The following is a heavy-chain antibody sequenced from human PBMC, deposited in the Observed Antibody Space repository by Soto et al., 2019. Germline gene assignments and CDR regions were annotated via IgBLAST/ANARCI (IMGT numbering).Heavy chain of an antibody. D-gene: IGHD2-15*01. Sequence: EVQLLESVGGLVQPGRSLRLSCAASGFTFSSHAMSWVRQAPGKGLEWVSTISGSAYSTYYADSVKGRFTISRDNSKNTLYLQMNSLRAEDTALYYCAKGKLGYCSGGSCYYNGLDVWGQGTTVTVSS. V-gene: IGHV3-23*01. CDR3: AKGKLGYCSGGSCYYNGLDV. CDR2: ISGSAYST. CDR1: GFTFSSHA. J-gene: IGHJ6*02.